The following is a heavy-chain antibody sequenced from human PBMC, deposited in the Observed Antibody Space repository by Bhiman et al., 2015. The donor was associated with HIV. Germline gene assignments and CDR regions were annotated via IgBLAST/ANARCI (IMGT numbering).Heavy chain of an antibody. Sequence: QVQLVESGGGVVQPGRSLRLSCAASGFSFDTYPMHWVRQAPGKGLEWVAVISYDGSNKYYADSVRGRFTISRDNSKNTLYLEMNSLRAEDTAVYYCASPEVDIVAIFDYWGQGNAGHRLL. CDR3: ASPEVDIVAIFDY. D-gene: IGHD5-12*01. J-gene: IGHJ4*02. CDR2: ISYDGSNK. CDR1: GFSFDTYP. V-gene: IGHV3-30-3*01.